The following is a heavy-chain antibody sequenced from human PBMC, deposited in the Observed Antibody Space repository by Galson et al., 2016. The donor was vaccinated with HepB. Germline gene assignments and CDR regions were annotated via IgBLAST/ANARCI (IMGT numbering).Heavy chain of an antibody. CDR1: GFTFSTYG. D-gene: IGHD3-16*01. Sequence: SLRLSCAASGFTFSTYGMHWVRQAPGKGLEWVAVISYDGSNKKYADSVKGRFTISRDTSKNTLYLQMNSLTAEDTAVYFCAREGEGGFDIWGQGTMVTVSS. CDR2: ISYDGSNK. V-gene: IGHV3-30*03. CDR3: AREGEGGFDI. J-gene: IGHJ3*02.